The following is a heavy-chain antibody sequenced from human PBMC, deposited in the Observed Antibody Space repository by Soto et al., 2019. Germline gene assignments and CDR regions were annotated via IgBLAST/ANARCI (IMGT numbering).Heavy chain of an antibody. CDR2: IVVGSGNT. CDR1: GFTFTSPA. V-gene: IGHV1-58*01. J-gene: IGHJ4*02. Sequence: ASVKVSCKASGFTFTSPAVQWVRQARGQRLEWIGWIVVGSGNTNYAQKFQERVTITRDMSTSTAYMELSSLRSEDTAVYYCAADTPYSSSSNFDYWGQGTLVTVSS. CDR3: AADTPYSSSSNFDY. D-gene: IGHD6-6*01.